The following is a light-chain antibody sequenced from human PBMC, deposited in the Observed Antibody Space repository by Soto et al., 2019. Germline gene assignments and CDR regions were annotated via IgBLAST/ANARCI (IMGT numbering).Light chain of an antibody. CDR3: QQYGSSPRT. V-gene: IGKV3-20*01. J-gene: IGKJ1*01. CDR2: DAS. CDR1: QSVSSSY. Sequence: ENVLTQSPGTLSLSPGERATLSCRASQSVSSSYLACYQQKPGQAPRLLIYDASSRATGIPDRFSGSGSGTDFTLTISRLEPEDFAVYFCQQYGSSPRTFGQGTKVEIK.